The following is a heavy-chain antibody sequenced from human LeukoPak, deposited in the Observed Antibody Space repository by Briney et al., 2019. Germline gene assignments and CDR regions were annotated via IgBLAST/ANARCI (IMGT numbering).Heavy chain of an antibody. CDR1: GYTFTSYY. CDR2: INPSGGST. CDR3: ARGSYYYDRSGYYYIGY. V-gene: IGHV1-46*01. J-gene: IGHJ4*02. Sequence: ASVKVSCKASGYTFTSYYMHWVRQAPGQGLEWMGIINPSGGSTSYAQKFQGRVTMTRDTSTSTVYMELSSLRSEDTAVYYCARGSYYYDRSGYYYIGYWGQGTLVTVSS. D-gene: IGHD3-22*01.